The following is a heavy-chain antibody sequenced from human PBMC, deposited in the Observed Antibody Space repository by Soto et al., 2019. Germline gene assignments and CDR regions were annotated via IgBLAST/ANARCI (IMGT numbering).Heavy chain of an antibody. V-gene: IGHV3-30*18. CDR2: ISYDGSNK. D-gene: IGHD4-17*01. J-gene: IGHJ5*02. Sequence: QVQLVESGGGVVQPGRSLRLSCAASGFTFSSYGMHWVRQAPGKGLEWVAVISYDGSNKYYADSVKGRFTISRDNSKNTLYLQMNSLRAEDTAVYYCAKDWSKDGDYGWFDPWGQGTLVTVSS. CDR3: AKDWSKDGDYGWFDP. CDR1: GFTFSSYG.